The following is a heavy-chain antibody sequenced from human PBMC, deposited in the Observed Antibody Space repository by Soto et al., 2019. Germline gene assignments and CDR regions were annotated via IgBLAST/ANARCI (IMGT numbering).Heavy chain of an antibody. D-gene: IGHD2-2*01. Sequence: QVQLQESGPGLVKPSETLSLTCTVSGGSISSYYWSWIRQPPGKGLEWIGYIYYSGSTNYNPSLKSRVTISVDTSKNQFSLNLSSVTAADTAVYYCARDPGYCSSTSCYGAFDIWGQGTMVTVSS. V-gene: IGHV4-59*01. J-gene: IGHJ3*02. CDR1: GGSISSYY. CDR3: ARDPGYCSSTSCYGAFDI. CDR2: IYYSGST.